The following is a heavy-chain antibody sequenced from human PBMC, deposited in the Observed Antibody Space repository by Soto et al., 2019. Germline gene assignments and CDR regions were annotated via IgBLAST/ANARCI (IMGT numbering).Heavy chain of an antibody. CDR1: GDSVSSNSAA. J-gene: IGHJ6*02. CDR2: TYYRSKWYN. CDR3: ARVGLVGATADYYYYYYGMDV. Sequence: PSQTLSLTCAISGDSVSSNSAAWNWIRQSPSRGLEWLGRTYYRSKWYNDYAVSVKSRITINPDTSKNQFSLQLNSVTPEDTAVYYCARVGLVGATADYYYYYYGMDVWGQGTTVTVSS. V-gene: IGHV6-1*01. D-gene: IGHD1-26*01.